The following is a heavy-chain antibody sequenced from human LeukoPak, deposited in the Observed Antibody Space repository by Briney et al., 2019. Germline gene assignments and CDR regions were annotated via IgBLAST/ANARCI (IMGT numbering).Heavy chain of an antibody. D-gene: IGHD6-13*01. V-gene: IGHV3-7*05. J-gene: IGHJ4*02. CDR1: EFTFSSYW. CDR3: ARDLGSSVGY. CDR2: IKEDGSDK. Sequence: GGSLRLSCAASEFTFSSYWMNWVRQAPGKGLEWVAHIKEDGSDKYYVDSVKGRFTISRDNAKNSLYLQMNSLRAEDTAVYYCARDLGSSVGYWGQGTLVTVSS.